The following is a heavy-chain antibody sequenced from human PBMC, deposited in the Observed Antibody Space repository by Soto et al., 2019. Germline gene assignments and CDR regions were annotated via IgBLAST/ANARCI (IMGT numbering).Heavy chain of an antibody. V-gene: IGHV1-69*05. CDR2: IIPMFGTA. CDR1: GGTFSTYA. Sequence: HVQLVQSGAEVKKPDSSVKVSCKAPGGTFSTYAISWVRQAPGQGLEWMGGIIPMFGTANYAQRCQDRVTMTTNESTNTVYRELSTLTPEAAAVYFCASLIQLSLRRINNGYSGWGQGTLVTVSS. J-gene: IGHJ4*02. CDR3: ASLIQLSLRRINNGYSG. D-gene: IGHD5-18*01.